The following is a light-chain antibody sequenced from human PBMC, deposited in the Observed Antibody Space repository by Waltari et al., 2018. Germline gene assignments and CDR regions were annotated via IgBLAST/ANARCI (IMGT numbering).Light chain of an antibody. V-gene: IGLV1-44*01. Sequence: QSVLTQPPSASGTPGQRVTISCSGSSSNIGTYNVNWYQHLPGAAPKLLICLTNQRPAGCPDRFSASRSGTSASLAISGLQSEDEADYYCAAWDGSLNGVVFGGGTKLTVL. CDR1: SSNIGTYN. J-gene: IGLJ2*01. CDR3: AAWDGSLNGVV. CDR2: LTN.